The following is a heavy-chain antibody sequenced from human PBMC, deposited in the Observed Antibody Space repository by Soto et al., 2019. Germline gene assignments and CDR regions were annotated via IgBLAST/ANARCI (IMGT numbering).Heavy chain of an antibody. CDR3: ARGARGYSGYDWFDY. CDR2: IYYSGST. Sequence: QVQLQESGPGLVKPSQTLSLTCTVSGGSISSGDYYWSWIRQPPWKGLEWIVYIYYSGSTYYNPSLKSRVTITVDTSKNQFSLKLSSVTAADKAVYYCARGARGYSGYDWFDYWGQGTLVTVSS. V-gene: IGHV4-30-4*01. J-gene: IGHJ5*01. CDR1: GGSISSGDYY. D-gene: IGHD5-12*01.